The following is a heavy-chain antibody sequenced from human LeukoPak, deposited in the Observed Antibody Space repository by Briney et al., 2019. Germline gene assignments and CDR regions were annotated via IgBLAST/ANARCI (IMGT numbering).Heavy chain of an antibody. J-gene: IGHJ4*02. V-gene: IGHV4-34*01. CDR1: GGSFSGYY. CDR2: INHSGST. D-gene: IGHD3-3*01. CDR3: ARRRYDFWSGYYFDY. Sequence: SETLSLTCAVYGGSFSGYYWSWIRQPPGKGLECIGEINHSGSTNYNPPLKSRVTISVDTSKNQFSLKLSSVTAADTAVYYCARRRYDFWSGYYFDYWGQGTLVTVSS.